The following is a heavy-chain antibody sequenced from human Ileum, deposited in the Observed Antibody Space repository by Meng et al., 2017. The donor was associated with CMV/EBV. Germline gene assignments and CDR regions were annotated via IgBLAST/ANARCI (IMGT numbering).Heavy chain of an antibody. J-gene: IGHJ5*02. Sequence: QLQLPELGPVLVKPSETLSLTCTVSGDSITTTTYYWGWLRQPPGKGLEWIASIYYSGTTYYNPSLKSRVTISVDTSKNQFSLKVYSVTAADTAIYYCARSRREDWFDPWGQGTLVTVSS. CDR1: GDSITTTTYY. CDR3: ARSRREDWFDP. V-gene: IGHV4-39*07. CDR2: IYYSGTT. D-gene: IGHD1-26*01.